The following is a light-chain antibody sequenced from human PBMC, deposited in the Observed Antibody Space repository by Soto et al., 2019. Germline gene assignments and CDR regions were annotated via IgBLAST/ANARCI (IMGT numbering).Light chain of an antibody. CDR1: SANIGAGYN. J-gene: IGLJ1*01. V-gene: IGLV1-40*01. Sequence: QSVLTQPPSVSGAPGERVTISCTVSSANIGAGYNVDWYQQLPGTAPKLLIYGNNNRPSGVPSRFSGSKSGTSASLAIAGLQGEDEGDYYCKSYDSSLSGYVFGTGSKVTV. CDR3: KSYDSSLSGYV. CDR2: GNN.